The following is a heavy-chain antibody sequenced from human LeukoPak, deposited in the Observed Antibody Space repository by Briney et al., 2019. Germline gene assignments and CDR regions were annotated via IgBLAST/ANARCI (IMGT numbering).Heavy chain of an antibody. J-gene: IGHJ6*02. CDR1: GGSISSGDYY. D-gene: IGHD6-13*01. CDR2: IYYSGST. CDR3: ARRPGSSWYYYYGMDV. V-gene: IGHV4-30-4*01. Sequence: SETLSLTCTVSGGSISSGDYYWSWIRQPPGKGLEWIGYIYYSGSTYYNPSLKSRVTISVDTSKNQFSLKLSSVTAADTAVYYCARRPGSSWYYYYGMDVWGQGTTVTVSS.